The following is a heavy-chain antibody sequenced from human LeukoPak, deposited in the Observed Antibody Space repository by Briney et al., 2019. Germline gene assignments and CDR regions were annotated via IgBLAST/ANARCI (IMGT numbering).Heavy chain of an antibody. V-gene: IGHV1-2*02. D-gene: IGHD2-2*01. CDR2: INPNSGGT. CDR3: ARDVCSSTSCQGGYYMDV. CDR1: GYTFTGYY. J-gene: IGHJ6*03. Sequence: ASVKVSCKASGYTFTGYYMHWVRQAPGQGLEWMGWINPNSGGTNYAQKFQGRVTMTRDTSISTAYMELSRLRSNDTAVYYCARDVCSSTSCQGGYYMDVWGKGTTVTVSS.